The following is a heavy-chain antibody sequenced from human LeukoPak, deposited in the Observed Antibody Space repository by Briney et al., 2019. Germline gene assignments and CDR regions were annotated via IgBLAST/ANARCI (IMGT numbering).Heavy chain of an antibody. V-gene: IGHV4-30-4*01. J-gene: IGHJ4*02. Sequence: SQTLSLTCTVSGGSISGGDYYWSWIRQPPGKGLEWIGYIYYTGSTYYSPSLKSRITISVDTSKTQFSLKLSSVTAADTAVYYCARGLGDGYRDSTSFDYWGQGTLVTVSS. CDR2: IYYTGST. CDR3: ARGLGDGYRDSTSFDY. D-gene: IGHD5-24*01. CDR1: GGSISGGDYY.